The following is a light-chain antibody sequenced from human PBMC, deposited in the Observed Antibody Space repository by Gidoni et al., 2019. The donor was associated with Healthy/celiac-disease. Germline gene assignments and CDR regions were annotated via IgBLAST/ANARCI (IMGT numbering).Light chain of an antibody. V-gene: IGKV3-15*01. Sequence: EIVMTPAAATLSVSPGERATLSSRASQSVSSNLAWYQQTPGQAPRLLIYGASTRATGIPARFSGSGSGTEFTLTISSLQSEDFAVYYCQQYNNWPPLTFGGGTKVEIK. CDR2: GAS. CDR3: QQYNNWPPLT. J-gene: IGKJ4*01. CDR1: QSVSSN.